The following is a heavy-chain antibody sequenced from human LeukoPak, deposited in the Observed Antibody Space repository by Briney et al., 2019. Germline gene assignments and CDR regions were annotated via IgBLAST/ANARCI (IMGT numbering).Heavy chain of an antibody. CDR2: IYYSGST. J-gene: IGHJ6*02. CDR1: GGSISGYY. CDR3: ARDRITMVRGALRYYGMDV. V-gene: IGHV4-59*01. Sequence: SETLSLTCTVSGGSISGYYWSWIRQPPGKGLEWIGYIYYSGSTNYNPSLKSRVTISVDTSKNQFSLKLNSVTAADTAVYYCARDRITMVRGALRYYGMDVWGQGTTVTVSS. D-gene: IGHD3-10*01.